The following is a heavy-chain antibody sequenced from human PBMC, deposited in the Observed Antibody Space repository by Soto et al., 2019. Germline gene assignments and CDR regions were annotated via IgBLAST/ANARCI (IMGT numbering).Heavy chain of an antibody. CDR3: AREPLT. Sequence: QVQLQESGPGLVKPSQTLSLTCTVSGGSISSGGYYWNWIRQHPGKGLEWIGYIYYSGSTSYNPSLKMGVTIAVDTPNTQLSSKLSSVTAADPAVYYCAREPLTWGEGTLVTVSS. J-gene: IGHJ4*02. CDR1: GGSISSGGYY. V-gene: IGHV4-31*03. CDR2: IYYSGST.